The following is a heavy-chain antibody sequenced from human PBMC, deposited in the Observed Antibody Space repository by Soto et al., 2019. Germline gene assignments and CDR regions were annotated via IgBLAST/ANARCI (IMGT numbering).Heavy chain of an antibody. CDR2: IYYSGST. D-gene: IGHD3-10*01. CDR1: GGSISSYY. J-gene: IGHJ6*03. Sequence: PSETLSLTCTVSGGSISSYYWSWIRQHPGRGLEWIGYIYYSGSTYYNPSLKSRVTISVDTSKNQFSLKLSSVTAADTAVYYCAREYYYGSGSYLIHYYMDVWGKGTTVTVSS. V-gene: IGHV4-59*06. CDR3: AREYYYGSGSYLIHYYMDV.